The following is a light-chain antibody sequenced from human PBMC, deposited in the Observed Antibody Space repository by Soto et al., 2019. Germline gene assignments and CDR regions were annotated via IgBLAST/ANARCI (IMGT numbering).Light chain of an antibody. Sequence: SALTQPASVSGSPGQSITISCTGTSSDAGGYNYVSWYQQHPGKAPKLMIYEVSNRPSGVSNRFSGSKSGNTASLTISGLQAEDEADYYCSSYTSSSTLVFGTGTKVTAL. V-gene: IGLV2-14*01. J-gene: IGLJ1*01. CDR3: SSYTSSSTLV. CDR1: SSDAGGYNY. CDR2: EVS.